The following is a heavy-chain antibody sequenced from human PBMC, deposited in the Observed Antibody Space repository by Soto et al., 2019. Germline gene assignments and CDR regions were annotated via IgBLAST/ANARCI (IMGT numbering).Heavy chain of an antibody. CDR1: GGSFSGYY. D-gene: IGHD2-15*01. Sequence: QVQLQQWGAGLLKPSETLSLTCAVYGGSFSGYYWSWIRQPPGKGLEWIGEINHSGSTNYNPSLMSRVTISVDTSKNQFSLKLSSVTAADTAVYYCARGSPIVVVVAATPDYWGQGTLVTVSS. CDR3: ARGSPIVVVVAATPDY. J-gene: IGHJ4*02. CDR2: INHSGST. V-gene: IGHV4-34*01.